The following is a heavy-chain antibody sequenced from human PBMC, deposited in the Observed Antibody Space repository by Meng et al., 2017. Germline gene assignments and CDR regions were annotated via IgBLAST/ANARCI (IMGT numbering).Heavy chain of an antibody. V-gene: IGHV2-5*02. D-gene: IGHD6-19*01. Sequence: HITLQEVGPTVVKTTQTLTLPCPLFGVSLSTRGVGVGWNRQPPGKALEWLALIYWDDDKRYSPSLKSRLTITKDTSKNQVVLTMTNMDPVDTATYYCAHRTVGYSSGWEFDYWGQGTLVTVSS. CDR1: GVSLSTRGVG. CDR3: AHRTVGYSSGWEFDY. J-gene: IGHJ4*02. CDR2: IYWDDDK.